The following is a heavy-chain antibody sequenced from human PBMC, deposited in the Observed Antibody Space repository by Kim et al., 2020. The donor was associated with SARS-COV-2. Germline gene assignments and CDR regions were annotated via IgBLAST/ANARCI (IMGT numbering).Heavy chain of an antibody. V-gene: IGHV3-7*05. CDR3: ARGMADL. Sequence: GGSLRLSCAASGFTFTTYWMTWVRQPPGKGLEWVANIKEDGSDRYYVDSVKGRFTISRDNTKNSLYLQMNSLRAEDTALYYCARGMADLWGRGTLGTVSS. D-gene: IGHD2-8*01. CDR1: GFTFTTYW. CDR2: IKEDGSDR. J-gene: IGHJ2*01.